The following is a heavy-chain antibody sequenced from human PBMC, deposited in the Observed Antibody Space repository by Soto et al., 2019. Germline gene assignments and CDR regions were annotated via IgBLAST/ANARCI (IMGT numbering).Heavy chain of an antibody. Sequence: CGRPLVNPTTSLTLTCTFAGLSLSTTGVGLGWMPPTPGKALEWLALIYWHDNKRYSPSLKSRLTITKDTSKNQVVLTMTNMDPVDTATYYCADRGGAAVGLYYFDYWGQGAMVTVSS. CDR1: GLSLSTTGVG. CDR3: ADRGGAAVGLYYFDY. D-gene: IGHD6-13*01. CDR2: IYWHDNK. V-gene: IGHV2-5*01. J-gene: IGHJ4*02.